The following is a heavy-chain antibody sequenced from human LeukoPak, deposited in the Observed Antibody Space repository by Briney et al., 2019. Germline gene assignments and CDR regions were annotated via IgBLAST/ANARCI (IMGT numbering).Heavy chain of an antibody. CDR1: GFTFSRYA. CDR3: AKGAHIFQSGYSYPLVI. D-gene: IGHD5-18*01. J-gene: IGHJ3*02. Sequence: GGSLRLSCAASGFTFSRYAMSWVRQAPGKGLEWFSVISGSGGGTYYADSVKGRFTISRDNSKNTLYMQMNSLRAEDTAVYYCAKGAHIFQSGYSYPLVIWGQGTMVTVSS. V-gene: IGHV3-23*01. CDR2: ISGSGGGT.